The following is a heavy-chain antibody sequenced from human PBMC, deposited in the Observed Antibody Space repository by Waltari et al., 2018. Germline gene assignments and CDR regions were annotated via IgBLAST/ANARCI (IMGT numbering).Heavy chain of an antibody. J-gene: IGHJ6*02. CDR2: IIPIFGTA. CDR1: GGTFSSYA. Sequence: QVQLVQSGAEVKKPGSSVKVSCKASGGTFSSYAISWVRQAPGQGLEWMGGIIPIFGTANYAQKFQGRVTITADESTSTAYMELSSLRSEDTAVYYCARGYGYCSSTSCSDYYYYYGMDVWGQGTTVTVSS. CDR3: ARGYGYCSSTSCSDYYYYYGMDV. V-gene: IGHV1-69*01. D-gene: IGHD2-2*01.